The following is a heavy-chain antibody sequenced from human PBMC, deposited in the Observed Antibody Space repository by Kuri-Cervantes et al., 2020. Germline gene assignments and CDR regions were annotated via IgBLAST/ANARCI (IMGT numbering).Heavy chain of an antibody. J-gene: IGHJ4*02. CDR1: GYSISSGYY. Sequence: GSLRLSCAVSGYSISSGYYWGWIRQPPGKGLEWIGSIYHSGSTYYNPSLKSRVTISVDTSKNQFSLKLRSVTAADTAVYYCARGCSGGGYCFDYWGQGTLVTVSS. D-gene: IGHD5-12*01. CDR2: IYHSGST. CDR3: ARGCSGGGYCFDY. V-gene: IGHV4-38-2*01.